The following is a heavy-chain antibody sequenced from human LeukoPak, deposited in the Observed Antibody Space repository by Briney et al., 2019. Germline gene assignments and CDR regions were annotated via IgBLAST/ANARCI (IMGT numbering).Heavy chain of an antibody. CDR3: AGLGDDFWSGYRY. CDR1: GFTFSSYA. J-gene: IGHJ4*02. D-gene: IGHD3-3*01. Sequence: GRSLRLSCAASGFTFSSYAMHWVHQAPGKGPEWVAVISYDGSNKYYADSVKGRFTISRDNSKNTLYLQMNSLRAEDTAVYYCAGLGDDFWSGYRYWGQGTLVTVSS. V-gene: IGHV3-30-3*01. CDR2: ISYDGSNK.